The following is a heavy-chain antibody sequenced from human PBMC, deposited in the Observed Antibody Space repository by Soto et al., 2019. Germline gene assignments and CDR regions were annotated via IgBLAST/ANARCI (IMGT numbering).Heavy chain of an antibody. CDR2: ISSSSSYI. D-gene: IGHD3-3*01. CDR1: GFTFSSYS. J-gene: IGHJ4*02. V-gene: IGHV3-21*01. CDR3: ARVVTIFGVVTTSIDY. Sequence: GGSLRLSCAASGFTFSSYSMNWVRQAPGKGLEWVSSISSSSSYIYYADSVKGRFTISRDNAKNSLYLQMNSLRAEDTAVYYCARVVTIFGVVTTSIDYSGQGTLVTVSS.